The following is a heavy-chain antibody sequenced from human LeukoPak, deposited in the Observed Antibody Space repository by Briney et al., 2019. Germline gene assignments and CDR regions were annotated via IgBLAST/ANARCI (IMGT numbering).Heavy chain of an antibody. Sequence: SETLSLTCAVYGGSFSGYYWSWIRQPPGKGLEWVGEINHSGSTNYNPSLKSRVTISVDTSKNQFSLKLSSVTAADTAVYYCARGVSSYYYDSSGYYSSKPFDYWGQGTLVTVSS. D-gene: IGHD3-22*01. CDR2: INHSGST. CDR1: GGSFSGYY. J-gene: IGHJ4*02. V-gene: IGHV4-34*01. CDR3: ARGVSSYYYDSSGYYSSKPFDY.